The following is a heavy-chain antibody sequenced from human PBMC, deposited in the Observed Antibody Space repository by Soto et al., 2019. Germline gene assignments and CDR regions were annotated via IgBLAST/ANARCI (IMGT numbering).Heavy chain of an antibody. D-gene: IGHD3-3*01. Sequence: QVQLEQSGAEVKKPGSSVKVSCKASGGTFSNYVINWVRQAPGQGYEWMGQTMPSLGATNYAQKFQDRLTLTADESTSTVYMELSSLSSEDTAVYYGANGWARRFDPGGQGTLVTVSS. J-gene: IGHJ5*02. CDR1: GGTFSNYV. CDR2: TMPSLGAT. V-gene: IGHV1-69*01. CDR3: ANGWARRFDP.